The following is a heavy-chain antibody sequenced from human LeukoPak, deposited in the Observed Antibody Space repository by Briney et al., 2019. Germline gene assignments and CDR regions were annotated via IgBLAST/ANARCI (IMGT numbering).Heavy chain of an antibody. V-gene: IGHV4-39*01. CDR3: ARGCRDDFWSGYYWDY. CDR1: GGSISSSSYY. J-gene: IGHJ4*02. Sequence: SETLSLTCTVSGGSISSSSYYWGWIRQPPGKGLEWIGSIYYSGSTYYNPSLKSRVTISVDTSKNQFSLKLSSVTAADTAVYYCARGCRDDFWSGYYWDYWGQGTLVTVSS. CDR2: IYYSGST. D-gene: IGHD3-3*01.